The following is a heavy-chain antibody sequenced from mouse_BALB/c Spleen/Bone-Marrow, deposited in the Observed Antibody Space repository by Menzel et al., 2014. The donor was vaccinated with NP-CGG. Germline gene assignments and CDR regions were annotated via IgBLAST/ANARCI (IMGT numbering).Heavy chain of an antibody. V-gene: IGHV3-1*02. Sequence: VQLKESGPDLVKPSQSLSLTCTVTGYSITSGYSWHWIRQFPGNKLEWMGYIHYSGSTNYNPSLKSRISITRDTSKDQFFLQLNSVTTEDTATYYCARRGYDGHYYYAMDYWGQGTSATVSS. D-gene: IGHD2-3*01. CDR3: ARRGYDGHYYYAMDY. CDR2: IHYSGST. J-gene: IGHJ4*01. CDR1: GYSITSGYS.